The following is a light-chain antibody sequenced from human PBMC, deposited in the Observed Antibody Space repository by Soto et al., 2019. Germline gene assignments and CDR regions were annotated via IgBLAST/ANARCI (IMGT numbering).Light chain of an antibody. CDR3: QPYTKGPLLP. CDR1: QSVNNN. CDR2: GAS. J-gene: IGKJ4*01. Sequence: EIIVTQSPATLSVSPGERASLSCRASQSVNNNLAWYQQKAGQAPRLLIYGASTRATGIPARFGGSGYGTDFNLTISSLQSEDFAIYYCQPYTKGPLLPCGGGPKVEIK. V-gene: IGKV3-15*01.